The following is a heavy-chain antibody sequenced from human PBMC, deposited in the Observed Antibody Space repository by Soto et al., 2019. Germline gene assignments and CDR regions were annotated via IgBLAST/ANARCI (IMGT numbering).Heavy chain of an antibody. CDR2: IYSSGST. CDR1: GGSIIGYF. Sequence: AETLSLTCTVSGGSIIGYFCIFIRQPAVKGLDWIGRIYSSGSTNYNPSLNSRITMSVDTSKNQFSLKLSSVSAADTAVYYCARAYDSNGNHAFDIWGQGTLVTVSS. D-gene: IGHD3-22*01. CDR3: ARAYDSNGNHAFDI. J-gene: IGHJ3*02. V-gene: IGHV4-4*07.